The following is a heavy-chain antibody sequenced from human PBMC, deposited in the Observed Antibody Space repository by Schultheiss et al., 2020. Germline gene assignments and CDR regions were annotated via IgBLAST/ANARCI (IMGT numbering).Heavy chain of an antibody. Sequence: SQTLSLTCTVSGGSISSGGYYWSWIRQHPGKGLEWIGYIYYSGSTYYNPSLKSRVTISVDTSKNQFSLKLSSVTAADTAVYYCARHENEAPLLWFRESRSYNWFDPWGQGTLVTVSS. V-gene: IGHV4-31*03. CDR1: GGSISSGGYY. CDR2: IYYSGST. D-gene: IGHD3-10*01. CDR3: ARHENEAPLLWFRESRSYNWFDP. J-gene: IGHJ5*02.